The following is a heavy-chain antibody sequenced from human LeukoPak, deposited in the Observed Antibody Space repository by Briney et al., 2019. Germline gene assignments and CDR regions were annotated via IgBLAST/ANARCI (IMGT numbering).Heavy chain of an antibody. V-gene: IGHV3-30*18. D-gene: IGHD1-26*01. Sequence: GGSLRLSCAASGFTFSTYGMQWVRQAPGKGLEWVAVISHDGSNKDYADSVKGRFIISRDNSKNTLYLQMNSLRAEDTAVYYCAKDLKRSGSYFFDYWGQGTLVTVSS. CDR1: GFTFSTYG. CDR2: ISHDGSNK. J-gene: IGHJ4*02. CDR3: AKDLKRSGSYFFDY.